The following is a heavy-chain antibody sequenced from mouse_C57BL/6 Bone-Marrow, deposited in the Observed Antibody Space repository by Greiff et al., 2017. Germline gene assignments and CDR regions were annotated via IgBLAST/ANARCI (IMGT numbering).Heavy chain of an antibody. J-gene: IGHJ2*01. CDR1: GYTFTSYW. V-gene: IGHV1-64*01. D-gene: IGHD1-1*01. CDR3: ARYGSSYGY. CDR2: IHPNSGST. Sequence: QVQLQQPGAELVKPGASVTLSCKASGYTFTSYWMHWVKQRPGQGLEWIGMIHPNSGSTNYNEKFKSKATLTVDKASSTAYMQLSSLTSEDSAVYYCARYGSSYGYWGQGTTLTVSS.